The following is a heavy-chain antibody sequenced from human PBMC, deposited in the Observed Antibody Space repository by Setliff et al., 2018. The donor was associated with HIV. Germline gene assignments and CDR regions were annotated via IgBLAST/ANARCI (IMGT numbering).Heavy chain of an antibody. V-gene: IGHV1-18*01. CDR3: ARDVEHMMDV. CDR2: ISTYSDET. CDR1: GYTFTTEG. Sequence: RASVKVSCKPSGYTFTTEGLSWVRQAPGQGLEWMGWISTYSDETSYSQNFQGRVTMTTDTSTSTAYMVLRSLRSDDTAVSFCARDVEHMMDVWGQGTTVTVPS. J-gene: IGHJ6*02.